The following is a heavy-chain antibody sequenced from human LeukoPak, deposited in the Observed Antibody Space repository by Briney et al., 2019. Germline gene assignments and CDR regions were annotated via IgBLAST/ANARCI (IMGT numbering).Heavy chain of an antibody. J-gene: IGHJ4*02. CDR2: LIPIFTTP. D-gene: IGHD2-21*02. Sequence: GSSVKVSCKDSGGTFSIYAISWVRQAPGQGLEWMGGLIPIFTTPKYAQKFQDRVTITTDESTSTAYMELSSLRSEDTAVYYCARDYCGGDCHFDYWGQGTLVSVSS. CDR1: GGTFSIYA. CDR3: ARDYCGGDCHFDY. V-gene: IGHV1-69*05.